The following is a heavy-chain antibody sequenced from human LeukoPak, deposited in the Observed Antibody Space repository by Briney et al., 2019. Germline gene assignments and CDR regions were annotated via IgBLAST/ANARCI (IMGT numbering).Heavy chain of an antibody. D-gene: IGHD5-18*01. V-gene: IGHV4-39*07. CDR1: GGSISSSSYY. CDR3: ARLRGYSYGLHRRNGPYDY. Sequence: NPSETLSLTCTVSGGSISSSSYYWGWIRQPPGKGLEWIGSIYYSGSTYYNPSLKSRVTISVDTSKDQFSLKLSSVTAADTAVYYCARLRGYSYGLHRRNGPYDYWGQGTLVTVSS. CDR2: IYYSGST. J-gene: IGHJ4*02.